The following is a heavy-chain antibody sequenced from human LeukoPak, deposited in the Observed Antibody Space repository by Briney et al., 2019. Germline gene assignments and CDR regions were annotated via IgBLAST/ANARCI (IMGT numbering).Heavy chain of an antibody. Sequence: ASVKVSCKASGYTFTSYYMHWVRQAPGQGLEWMGIINPSGGSTSYAQKFQGRVTMTRDTSTSTVYMELSSLRSEDTAVYYCARVANTGQSFSTVYFDYWGQGTLVTVSS. CDR1: GYTFTSYY. D-gene: IGHD4-17*01. V-gene: IGHV1-46*01. CDR2: INPSGGST. J-gene: IGHJ4*02. CDR3: ARVANTGQSFSTVYFDY.